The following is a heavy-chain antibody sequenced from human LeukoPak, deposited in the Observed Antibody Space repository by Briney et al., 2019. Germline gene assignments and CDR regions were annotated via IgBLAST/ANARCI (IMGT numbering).Heavy chain of an antibody. D-gene: IGHD6-13*01. CDR3: ACSSSWYSLDY. V-gene: IGHV4-59*01. CDR2: IYYSGST. Sequence: PSETLSLTCTVSGGSISSYYWSWIRQPPGKGLEWIGYIYYSGSTNYNPSLKGRVTISVDTSKNQFSLKLSSVTAADTAVYYCACSSSWYSLDYWGQGTLVTVSS. J-gene: IGHJ4*02. CDR1: GGSISSYY.